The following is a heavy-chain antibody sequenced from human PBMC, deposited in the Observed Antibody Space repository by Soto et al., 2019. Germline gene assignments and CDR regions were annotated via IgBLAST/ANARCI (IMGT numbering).Heavy chain of an antibody. CDR3: ATRTTVTTFDY. CDR1: GASVTSAGSY. J-gene: IGHJ4*02. Sequence: QVQLQESGPGLVKPSQTLSLTCDVSGASVTSAGSYWGWIRQRPGQGLEWIGYIYFDGTTYYNPSLKSRVISSADTSRNQFSLSLSFLTAADTAVYYCATRTTVTTFDYWGQGTLVTVSS. CDR2: IYFDGTT. V-gene: IGHV4-31*11. D-gene: IGHD4-17*01.